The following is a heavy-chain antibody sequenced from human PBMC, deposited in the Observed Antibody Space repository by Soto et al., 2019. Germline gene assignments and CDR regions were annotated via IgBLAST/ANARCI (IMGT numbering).Heavy chain of an antibody. CDR1: GFTFSSYS. CDR3: ARDIAVDFDF. CDR2: ISSSGDTI. D-gene: IGHD6-19*01. Sequence: ELQLVESGGRLVQPGGSLRLSSAASGFTFSSYSMNWVRQAPGKGLEWISYISSSGDTIHYADSVKGRFTISRDNTKNSLYLQMNSLRAEDTAVYYCARDIAVDFDFWGQGTLVTVSS. J-gene: IGHJ4*02. V-gene: IGHV3-48*04.